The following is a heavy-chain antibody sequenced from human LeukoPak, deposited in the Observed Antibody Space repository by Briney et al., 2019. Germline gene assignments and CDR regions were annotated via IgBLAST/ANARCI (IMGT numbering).Heavy chain of an antibody. V-gene: IGHV1-18*01. Sequence: GASVKVSCKASGYTFTSYGISWVRQAPGQGLEWMGWISAYNGNTNYAQKLQGRVTMTTDTSTSTAYMELRSLRSDDTAVYYCARVMRDGTYTMIVGDGAFDIWGQGTMVTVSS. CDR2: ISAYNGNT. J-gene: IGHJ3*02. CDR3: ARVMRDGTYTMIVGDGAFDI. D-gene: IGHD3-22*01. CDR1: GYTFTSYG.